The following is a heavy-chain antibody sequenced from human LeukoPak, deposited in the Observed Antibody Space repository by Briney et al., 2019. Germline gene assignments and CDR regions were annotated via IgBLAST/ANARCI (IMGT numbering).Heavy chain of an antibody. CDR2: ISWNSGSI. V-gene: IGHV3-9*01. CDR1: GFTFDDYA. Sequence: PGGSLRLSCAASGFTFDDYAMPWVRQAPGKGLEWVSGISWNSGSIGYADSVKGRFTISRDNAKNSLYLQMNSLRAEDTALYYCARGYYYDSSGYYDYWGQGTLVTVSS. D-gene: IGHD3-22*01. CDR3: ARGYYYDSSGYYDY. J-gene: IGHJ4*02.